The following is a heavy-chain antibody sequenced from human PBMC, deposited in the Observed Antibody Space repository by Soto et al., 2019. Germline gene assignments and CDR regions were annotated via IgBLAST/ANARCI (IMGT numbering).Heavy chain of an antibody. CDR3: ARGDSTDCSNGVCSFFYNHDMDV. Sequence: ASVKVSCKASGYSFTDYHIHWVRLAPGQGLEWLGRINPKSGGTSTAQKFQGWVTMTTDTSISTASMELTRLTSDDTAIYYCARGDSTDCSNGVCSFFYNHDMDVWGQGTTVTVSS. V-gene: IGHV1-2*04. CDR2: INPKSGGT. CDR1: GYSFTDYH. D-gene: IGHD2-8*01. J-gene: IGHJ6*02.